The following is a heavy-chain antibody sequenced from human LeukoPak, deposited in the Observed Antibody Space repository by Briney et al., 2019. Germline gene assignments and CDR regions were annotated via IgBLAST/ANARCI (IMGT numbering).Heavy chain of an antibody. CDR3: AREPRSRYYYGSGASWFDP. J-gene: IGHJ5*02. CDR1: GFTFSSYW. D-gene: IGHD3-10*01. Sequence: GGSLRLSCAASGFTFSSYWMSWVRQAPGKGLEWVANIKQDGSEKYYVDSVKGRFTISRDNAKNSLYLQMNSLRAEDTAVYYCAREPRSRYYYGSGASWFDPWGQGTRVTVSS. CDR2: IKQDGSEK. V-gene: IGHV3-7*01.